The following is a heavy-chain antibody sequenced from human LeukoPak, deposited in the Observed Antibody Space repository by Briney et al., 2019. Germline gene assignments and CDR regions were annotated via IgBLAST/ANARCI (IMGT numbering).Heavy chain of an antibody. J-gene: IGHJ4*02. Sequence: GGSLRLSCAASGFTFSDYYMSWIRQAPGKGLEWVSYISSSGSTIYYADSVKGRFTISRDNAKNSLYLQMNSLRAEDTAVYYCARRVPNEVITDYFDYWGQGALVTVSS. V-gene: IGHV3-11*01. D-gene: IGHD3-16*01. CDR2: ISSSGSTI. CDR1: GFTFSDYY. CDR3: ARRVPNEVITDYFDY.